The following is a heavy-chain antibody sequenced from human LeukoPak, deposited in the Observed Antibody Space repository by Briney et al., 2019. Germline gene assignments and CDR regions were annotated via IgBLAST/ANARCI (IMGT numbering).Heavy chain of an antibody. Sequence: KPSETLSLTCTVSGGSISSYYWSWIRQPPGKGLEWIGYIYYSGSTNYNPSLKSRVTISVDTSENQFSLKLSSVTAADTAVYYCARGVAVAAYYMDVWGKGTTVTVSS. D-gene: IGHD6-19*01. CDR3: ARGVAVAAYYMDV. V-gene: IGHV4-59*01. CDR1: GGSISSYY. J-gene: IGHJ6*03. CDR2: IYYSGST.